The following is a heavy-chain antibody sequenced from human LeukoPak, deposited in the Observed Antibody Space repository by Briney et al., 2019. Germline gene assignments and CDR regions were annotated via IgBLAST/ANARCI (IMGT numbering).Heavy chain of an antibody. V-gene: IGHV3-30*18. J-gene: IGHJ4*02. CDR2: ISYDGSNK. Sequence: HPGGSLRLSCAASGFTFSSYGMHWVRQAPGKGLEWVAVISYDGSNKYYADSVKGRFTISRDNSKNTLYLQMNSLRAEDTAVYYCXKXVYXYGSGSYDYFDYWGQGTLVTVSS. CDR3: XKXVYXYGSGSYDYFDY. D-gene: IGHD3-10*01. CDR1: GFTFSSYG.